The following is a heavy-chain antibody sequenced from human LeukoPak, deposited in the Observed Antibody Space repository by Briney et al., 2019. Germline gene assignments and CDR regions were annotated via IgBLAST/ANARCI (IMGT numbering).Heavy chain of an antibody. CDR3: ARHGTISSESYFDY. Sequence: PSETLSLTCSVSGGSVSSYYWSWIRQSPGKGLEWIGYIHNSGRTNYNPSLKSRVTGFVDTSKNQVSLRLSSVTAADTTVYYCARHGTISSESYFDYWGQGALVTASS. CDR2: IHNSGRT. J-gene: IGHJ4*02. CDR1: GGSVSSYY. D-gene: IGHD1-14*01. V-gene: IGHV4-59*08.